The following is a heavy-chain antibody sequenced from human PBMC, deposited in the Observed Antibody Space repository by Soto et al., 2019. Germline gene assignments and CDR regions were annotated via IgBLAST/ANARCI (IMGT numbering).Heavy chain of an antibody. CDR1: GGSISSGGYY. Sequence: SETLSLTCTVSGGSISSGGYYWSWIRQRPGKGLGWIGDIHYSGSTFYNPSLKSRVTISVDTSENQFSLKLSSMTAADTAVYYCARGEVLPAASLDYWGQGTLVTVSS. J-gene: IGHJ4*02. CDR3: ARGEVLPAASLDY. V-gene: IGHV4-31*02. CDR2: IHYSGST. D-gene: IGHD2-2*01.